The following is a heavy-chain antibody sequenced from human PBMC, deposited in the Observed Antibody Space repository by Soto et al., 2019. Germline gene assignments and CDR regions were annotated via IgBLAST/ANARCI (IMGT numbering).Heavy chain of an antibody. V-gene: IGHV4-39*01. CDR3: ARHFGTTDYDFWSGYCLNYFDY. D-gene: IGHD3-3*01. CDR2: IYYSGST. CDR1: GGSISSSSYY. J-gene: IGHJ4*02. Sequence: PSETLSLTCTVSGGSISSSSYYWGWIRQPPRKGLEWIGSIYYSGSTYYNPSLKSRVTISVDTSKNQFSLKLSSVTAADTAVYYCARHFGTTDYDFWSGYCLNYFDYWGQGTLVTVSS.